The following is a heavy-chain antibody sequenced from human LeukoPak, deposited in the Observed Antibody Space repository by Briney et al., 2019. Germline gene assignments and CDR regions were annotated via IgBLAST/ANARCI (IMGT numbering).Heavy chain of an antibody. CDR3: ARDGIFDC. Sequence: PSETLSLTCTVSGDSISRGDYSWSWIRQPPGKGLEWIGYILYSGSTYYNPSLESRVTISVDTSKNQFSLRLSSVTAADTAVYYCARDGIFDCWGQGTLVTVSS. V-gene: IGHV4-30-4*08. CDR1: GDSISRGDYS. CDR2: ILYSGST. J-gene: IGHJ4*02. D-gene: IGHD1-1*01.